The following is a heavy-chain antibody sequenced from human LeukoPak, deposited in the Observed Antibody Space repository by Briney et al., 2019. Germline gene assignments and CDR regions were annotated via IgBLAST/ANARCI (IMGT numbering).Heavy chain of an antibody. CDR2: IATSDGNT. CDR1: GFTFSSYT. Sequence: GGSLRLSCAASGFTFSSYTMSWVRQAPGKGLEWVSTIATSDGNTYYADSVKGRFTVSRDNSKNTLFLQMNSLRAEDTAVYYCAKDGGLWVSAHWGDSWGRGTLVTVSS. V-gene: IGHV3-23*01. J-gene: IGHJ4*02. D-gene: IGHD7-27*01. CDR3: AKDGGLWVSAHWGDS.